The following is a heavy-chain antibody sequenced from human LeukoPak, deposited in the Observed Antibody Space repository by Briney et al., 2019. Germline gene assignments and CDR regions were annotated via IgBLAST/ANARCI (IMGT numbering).Heavy chain of an antibody. CDR3: ARGNGRGNYLIDY. V-gene: IGHV1-3*01. J-gene: IGHJ4*02. Sequence: GASVKVSCKASGYTFTSYAMHWVRQAPGQRLEWMGWINAGNGNTKYSQKFQGRVTITRDTSASTDYMELSSLRSEDTALYYCARGNGRGNYLIDYWGQGTLVTVSS. CDR2: INAGNGNT. D-gene: IGHD1-7*01. CDR1: GYTFTSYA.